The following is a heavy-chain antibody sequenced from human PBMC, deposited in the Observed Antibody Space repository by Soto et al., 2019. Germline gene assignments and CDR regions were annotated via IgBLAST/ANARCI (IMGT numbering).Heavy chain of an antibody. CDR3: ANLKWGYWYFDL. V-gene: IGHV4-34*01. CDR1: GGSFSGYY. Sequence: PSETLSLTCAVYGGSFSGYYWSWIRQPPGKGLEWIGEINHSGSTNYNPSLKSRVTISVDTSKNQFSLKLSSVTAADTAVYYCANLKWGYWYFDLWGRGTLVTVSS. D-gene: IGHD1-26*01. J-gene: IGHJ2*01. CDR2: INHSGST.